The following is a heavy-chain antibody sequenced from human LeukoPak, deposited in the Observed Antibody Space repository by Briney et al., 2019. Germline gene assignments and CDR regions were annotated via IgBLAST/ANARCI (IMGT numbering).Heavy chain of an antibody. J-gene: IGHJ1*01. CDR3: AKGCLGGGNCFFFQH. Sequence: GGPLRLSCAASGFTFDNYGMHWVRQAPGKGLEWVADISSDGATQYYADPVKGRFTISRDNSKNTLNLQMNSLRPGDTAVYYCAKGCLGGGNCFFFQHWGQGTLVTVSS. CDR2: ISSDGATQ. V-gene: IGHV3-30*18. D-gene: IGHD2-15*01. CDR1: GFTFDNYG.